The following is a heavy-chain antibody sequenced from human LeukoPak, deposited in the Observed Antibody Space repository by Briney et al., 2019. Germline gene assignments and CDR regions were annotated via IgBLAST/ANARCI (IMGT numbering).Heavy chain of an antibody. CDR1: GGSISSYY. CDR3: AREQQPADDNWFDP. J-gene: IGHJ5*02. V-gene: IGHV4-59*01. D-gene: IGHD6-13*01. Sequence: PSETLSLTCTVSGGSISSYYWSWIWQPPGKGLEWIGYIYYSGSTNYNPSLKSRVTISVDTSKNQFSLKLSSVTAADTAVYYCAREQQPADDNWFDPWGQGTLVTVSS. CDR2: IYYSGST.